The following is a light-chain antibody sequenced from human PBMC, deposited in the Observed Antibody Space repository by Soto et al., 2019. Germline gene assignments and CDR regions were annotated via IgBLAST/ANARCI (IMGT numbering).Light chain of an antibody. Sequence: QSVLNQPASVSGSPGQSITISCTGTSSDVGGYNYVSWYQQHPGKAPKLMIYDVSNRPSGVSNRFSGSKSGNTASLTISGLQAEDEADYYSSSYTSSLYVFGTGTKVTVL. CDR3: SSYTSSLYV. CDR2: DVS. V-gene: IGLV2-14*01. CDR1: SSDVGGYNY. J-gene: IGLJ1*01.